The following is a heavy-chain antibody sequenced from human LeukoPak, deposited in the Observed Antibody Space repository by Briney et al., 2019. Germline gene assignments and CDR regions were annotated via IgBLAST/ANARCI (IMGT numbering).Heavy chain of an antibody. CDR3: ARRRGYGYYYYMDV. CDR2: INHSGSI. V-gene: IGHV4-34*01. CDR1: GGSFSGYY. Sequence: KPSETLSLTCAVYGGSFSGYYWSWIRQPPGKGLEWIGEINHSGSINYNPSLKSRVTISVDTSKNHFSLNLSSVTSADTAVYYCARRRGYGYYYYMDVWGKGTTVTISS. J-gene: IGHJ6*03. D-gene: IGHD5-18*01.